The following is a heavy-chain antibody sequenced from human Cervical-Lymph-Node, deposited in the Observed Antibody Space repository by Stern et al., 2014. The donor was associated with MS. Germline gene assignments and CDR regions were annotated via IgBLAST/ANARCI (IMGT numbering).Heavy chain of an antibody. CDR3: ARLLAAARYPTPHYGMDV. CDR2: IYPGDADT. Sequence: EVQLVESGVEVKKPGESLKISCKGSGYSFTSYWIGWVRQVPGKGLEWMGGIYPGDADTSYAPTFQGQVTISAATSTRTASLRLRSLKASDSAMYYCARLLAAARYPTPHYGMDVWGQGTTVTVSS. CDR1: GYSFTSYW. V-gene: IGHV5-51*03. D-gene: IGHD6-13*01. J-gene: IGHJ6*02.